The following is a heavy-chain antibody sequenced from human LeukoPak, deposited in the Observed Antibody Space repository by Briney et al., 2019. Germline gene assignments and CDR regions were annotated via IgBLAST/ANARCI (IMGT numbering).Heavy chain of an antibody. CDR2: ISWNSGSI. CDR3: AKARFLEWLSNAFDI. Sequence: PGGSLRLSCAASGFTFDDYAMHWVRQAPGKGLEWVSGISWNSGSIGYADSVKGRFTISRDNAMNSLYLQMNSLRAEDTALYYCAKARFLEWLSNAFDIWGQGTMVTVSS. D-gene: IGHD3-3*01. V-gene: IGHV3-9*01. J-gene: IGHJ3*02. CDR1: GFTFDDYA.